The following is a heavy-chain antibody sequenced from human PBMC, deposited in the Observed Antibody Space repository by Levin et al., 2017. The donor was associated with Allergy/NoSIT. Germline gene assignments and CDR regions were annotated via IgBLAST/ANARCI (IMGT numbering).Heavy chain of an antibody. V-gene: IGHV4-39*01. Sequence: RPSETLSLTCTVSGGSISSSSYYWGWIRQPPGKGLEWIGSIYYSGSTYYNPSLKSRVTISVDTSKNQFSLKLSSVTAADTAVYYCARLWGSGSSPFDPWGQGTLVTVSS. CDR3: ARLWGSGSSPFDP. D-gene: IGHD3-10*01. J-gene: IGHJ5*02. CDR1: GGSISSSSYY. CDR2: IYYSGST.